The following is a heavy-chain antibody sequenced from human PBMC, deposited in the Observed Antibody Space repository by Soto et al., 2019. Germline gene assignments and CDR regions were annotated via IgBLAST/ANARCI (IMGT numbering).Heavy chain of an antibody. Sequence: PSETLSLTCTVSGASISVHSYYWTWIRQPPGKGLEWIGSSYYSGTTYFNPSLKSRATISVDTSKNQFSLRLTSVTAADTAIYYCTRRYNWNDNYFDPRGTGALVTVSS. D-gene: IGHD1-20*01. V-gene: IGHV4-39*01. CDR1: GASISVHSYY. CDR3: TRRYNWNDNYFDP. CDR2: SYYSGTT. J-gene: IGHJ5*02.